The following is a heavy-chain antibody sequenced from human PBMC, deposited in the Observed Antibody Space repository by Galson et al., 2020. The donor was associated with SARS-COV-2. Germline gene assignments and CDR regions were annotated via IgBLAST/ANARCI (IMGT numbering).Heavy chain of an antibody. D-gene: IGHD3-22*01. J-gene: IGHJ4*02. CDR3: ARPRYDTTGYPCYFDY. V-gene: IGHV4-59*11. Sequence: LETLSLTCTVSGGSISGHYWSWIRQPPGKALEWIGHIYSGGTTNYNPSFKSRLTISEHTSKNHFSLDLTSVTAADTAVYYCARPRYDTTGYPCYFDYWGQGMLVTVSS. CDR1: GGSISGHY. CDR2: IYSGGTT.